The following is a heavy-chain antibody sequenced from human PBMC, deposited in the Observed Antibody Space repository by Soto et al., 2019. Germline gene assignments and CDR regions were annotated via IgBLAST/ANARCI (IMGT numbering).Heavy chain of an antibody. CDR3: AREGRQYGGYGWFAP. CDR2: IIPILGIA. V-gene: IGHV1-69*08. D-gene: IGHD5-12*01. Sequence: QVQLVQSGAEVKKPGSSVKVSCKASGGTFSSYTISWVRQAPGQGLEWMGRIIPILGIANYAQKFQGRVTITADKSTSTAYMELSSLRSEDTAVYYCAREGRQYGGYGWFAPWGQGTLVTVSS. CDR1: GGTFSSYT. J-gene: IGHJ5*02.